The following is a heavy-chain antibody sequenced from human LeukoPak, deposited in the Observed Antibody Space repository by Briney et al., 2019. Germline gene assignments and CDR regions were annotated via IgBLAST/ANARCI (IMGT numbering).Heavy chain of an antibody. CDR2: MNYGGST. J-gene: IGHJ6*03. CDR1: GGSINSSTYY. Sequence: SETLSLTCTVSGGSINSSTYYWAWIRQPPGKGLEWIGSMNYGGSTYYNPSLKSRVTISVDTSKDQFSLKLSSVTAADTAVYYCARGGEAHESSSLISYYYYYMDVWGKGTTVTVSS. V-gene: IGHV4-39*07. CDR3: ARGGEAHESSSLISYYYYYMDV. D-gene: IGHD3-22*01.